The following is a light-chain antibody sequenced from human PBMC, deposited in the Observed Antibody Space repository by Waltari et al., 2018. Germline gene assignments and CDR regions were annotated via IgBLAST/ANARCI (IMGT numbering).Light chain of an antibody. J-gene: IGKJ2*01. CDR3: QQLHSYPHT. CDR2: AAS. V-gene: IGKV1-9*01. CDR1: QDISIF. Sequence: DIQLTQSPSFLSAVVGDRVTITCRASQDISIFLARYQQTPGKAPKLLIFAASDLQSGVPLRFSGTGSGTEFTLTISSLRPEDFATYYCQQLHSYPHTFGQGTTLAIK.